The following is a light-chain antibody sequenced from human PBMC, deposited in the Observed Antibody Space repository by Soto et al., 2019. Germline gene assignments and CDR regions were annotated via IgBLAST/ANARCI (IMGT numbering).Light chain of an antibody. CDR1: SSNIGAGYD. J-gene: IGLJ1*01. Sequence: SVLTQPPPVSGAPGQRVTISCTGSSSNIGAGYDVHWYQQLPGTAPKLLIYTNDQRPSGVPDRFSGSQSGTSASLAISGLQSEDEADFYCAEWDDSLNGYVFGPDITVAV. CDR3: AEWDDSLNGYV. CDR2: TND. V-gene: IGLV1-44*01.